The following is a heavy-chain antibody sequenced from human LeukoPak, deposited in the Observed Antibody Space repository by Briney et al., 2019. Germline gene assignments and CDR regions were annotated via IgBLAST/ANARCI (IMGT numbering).Heavy chain of an antibody. CDR1: GFTFSNAW. CDR2: IKGKTDGGTT. Sequence: PGGSLRLSCAASGFTFSNAWMSWVRQAPGKGLEWVGRIKGKTDGGTTDYAAPVKGRFTISRDDSKNTLYLQMNSLKTEDTAVYYCTTDAGPSGSPLGFDYWGQGTLVTVSS. J-gene: IGHJ4*02. D-gene: IGHD3-3*01. V-gene: IGHV3-15*01. CDR3: TTDAGPSGSPLGFDY.